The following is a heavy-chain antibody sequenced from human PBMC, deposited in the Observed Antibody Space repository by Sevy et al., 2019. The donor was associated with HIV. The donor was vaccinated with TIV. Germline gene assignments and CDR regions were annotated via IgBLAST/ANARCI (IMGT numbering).Heavy chain of an antibody. CDR2: INPNDGGT. J-gene: IGHJ4*02. Sequence: ASVKVSCKASGYLFTGYYVHWVRQAPGQGLEWMGWINPNDGGTNYAQKFQGSVTMTTDTSISTAYMELNRLTSDDTALIYCSRSVYGSGTYLNDYWGQGTLITVSS. CDR3: SRSVYGSGTYLNDY. CDR1: GYLFTGYY. V-gene: IGHV1-2*02. D-gene: IGHD3-10*01.